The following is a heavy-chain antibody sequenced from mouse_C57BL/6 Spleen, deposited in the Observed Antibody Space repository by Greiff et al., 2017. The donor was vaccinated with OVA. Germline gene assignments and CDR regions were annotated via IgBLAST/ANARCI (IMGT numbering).Heavy chain of an antibody. Sequence: EVQLVESGAGLVKPGGSLKLSCAASGFTFSSYAMSWVRQTPEKRLEWVAYISSGGDYIYYADTVKGRFTISRDNARNTLYLQMSSLKSEDTAMYYCTREGGYGNYRYFDVWGTGTTVTVSS. CDR3: TREGGYGNYRYFDV. V-gene: IGHV5-9-1*02. D-gene: IGHD2-1*01. J-gene: IGHJ1*03. CDR2: ISSGGDYI. CDR1: GFTFSSYA.